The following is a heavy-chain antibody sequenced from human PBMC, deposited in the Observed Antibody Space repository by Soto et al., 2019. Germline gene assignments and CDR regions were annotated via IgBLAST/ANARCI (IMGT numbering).Heavy chain of an antibody. V-gene: IGHV3-23*01. CDR2: ISVSVGST. D-gene: IGHD2-8*02. Sequence: GGSLRLSCGVSGFPFAPSTMSWVRQAPGKGLGWVSTISVSVGSTYSADSVQGRFTVSSDISANILFLRRTSLTADDTAVYFCAKRDVPHSTANAHFYDHLGRGVLVTAAS. CDR1: GFPFAPST. CDR3: AKRDVPHSTANAHFYDH. J-gene: IGHJ4*02.